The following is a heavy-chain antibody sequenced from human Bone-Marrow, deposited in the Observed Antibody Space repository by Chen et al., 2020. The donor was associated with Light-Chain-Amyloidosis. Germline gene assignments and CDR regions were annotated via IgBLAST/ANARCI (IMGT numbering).Heavy chain of an antibody. D-gene: IGHD3-16*01. CDR2: ISAYNGIT. CDR1: GYTFTSYG. CDR3: AAVWSDDAFDI. Sequence: QVPLVPSGAEVKKPGASVKVYCKASGYTFTSYGISWVRQAPGQGLEWMGWISAYNGITNYAQKLQCRVTMTTDTSTSTAYMELRCLISDDTAVYYGAAVWSDDAFDIWGQGTMVTVSS. V-gene: IGHV1-18*04. J-gene: IGHJ3*02.